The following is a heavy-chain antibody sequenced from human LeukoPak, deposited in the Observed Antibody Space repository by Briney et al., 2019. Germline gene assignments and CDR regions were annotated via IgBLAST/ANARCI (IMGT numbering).Heavy chain of an antibody. J-gene: IGHJ5*02. CDR1: GGSISSSSYY. Sequence: SETLSLTCTVSGGSISSSSYYWGWIRQPPGKGLEWIGYIHYSGSTNYNPSLKSRVTISVDTSKNQFSLKLSSVTAADTAVYYCARVTEGCSGGSCYGYWFDPWGQGTLVTVSS. CDR2: IHYSGST. D-gene: IGHD2-15*01. V-gene: IGHV4-61*05. CDR3: ARVTEGCSGGSCYGYWFDP.